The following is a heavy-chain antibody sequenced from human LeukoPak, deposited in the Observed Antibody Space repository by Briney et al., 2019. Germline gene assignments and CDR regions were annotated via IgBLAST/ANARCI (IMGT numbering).Heavy chain of an antibody. CDR3: ARGPGTWYYY. D-gene: IGHD6-13*01. V-gene: IGHV4-34*01. Sequence: SETLSLSRALYRGSFSGYYWSWIRQPPGQELKWMGEINHSGSTNYNPSLKSRVTISIDTSKNQLSLNTNSVTGAATALHYCARGPGTWYYYWGQGTLVTVSS. CDR2: INHSGST. J-gene: IGHJ4*02. CDR1: RGSFSGYY.